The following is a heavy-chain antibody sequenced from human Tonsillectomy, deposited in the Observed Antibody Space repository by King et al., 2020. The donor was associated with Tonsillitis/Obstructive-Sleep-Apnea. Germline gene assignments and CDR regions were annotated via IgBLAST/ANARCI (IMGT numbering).Heavy chain of an antibody. CDR1: GGSFSGYF. V-gene: IGHV4-34*01. D-gene: IGHD2-2*01. CDR3: AGGGYCSSTSCYLRWFDP. J-gene: IGHJ5*02. CDR2: INHSGST. Sequence: VQLQQWGAGLLKPSETLSLTCAVYGGSFSGYFWSWIRQPPGKGLEWIGEINHSGSTNYNPSLKSRVTISVDTPKNQFSLKLSSVTAADTAVYYCAGGGYCSSTSCYLRWFDPWGQGTLVTVSS.